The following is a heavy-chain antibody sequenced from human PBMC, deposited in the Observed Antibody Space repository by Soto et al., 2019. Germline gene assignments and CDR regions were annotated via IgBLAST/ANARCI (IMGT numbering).Heavy chain of an antibody. CDR1: GFSLNTNGVG. J-gene: IGHJ4*02. V-gene: IGHV2-5*02. D-gene: IGHD3-16*01. Sequence: QITLKESGPALVKPTQTLTLTCTFSGFSLNTNGVGVGWIRQPPGEALEWLALIYWDDYKHFSPSLETRLTITKDTSKNQVVLTMTNMDPVDTATYYCVHKGAGDRILDYWGQGTLVTVSS. CDR2: IYWDDYK. CDR3: VHKGAGDRILDY.